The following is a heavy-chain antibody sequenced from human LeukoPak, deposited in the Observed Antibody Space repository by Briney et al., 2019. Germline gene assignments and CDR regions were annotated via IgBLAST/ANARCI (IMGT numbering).Heavy chain of an antibody. V-gene: IGHV3-30*18. J-gene: IGHJ6*02. CDR3: AKDGLGYCTNGVCSAPYYYYYYGMDV. D-gene: IGHD2-8*01. Sequence: SGGSLRLSCAASGFTFSSHGMHWVRQAPGKGLEWVAVISYDGSNKYYADSVKGRFTISRDNSKNTLYLQMNSLRAEDTAVYCCAKDGLGYCTNGVCSAPYYYYYYGMDVWGQGTTVTVSS. CDR2: ISYDGSNK. CDR1: GFTFSSHG.